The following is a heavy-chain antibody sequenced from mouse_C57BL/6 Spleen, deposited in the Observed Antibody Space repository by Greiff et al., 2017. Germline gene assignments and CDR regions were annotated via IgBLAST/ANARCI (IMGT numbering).Heavy chain of an antibody. Sequence: DVKLVESGGGLVKPGGSLKLSCAASGFTFSDYGMHWVRQAPEKGLEWVAYISSGSSTIYYADTVKGRFTISRDNAKNTLFMQMTSLRSEDTDMYYCASREMTDGYGDVWGTGTTVTVSS. J-gene: IGHJ1*03. CDR3: ASREMTDGYGDV. CDR1: GFTFSDYG. D-gene: IGHD3-1*01. V-gene: IGHV5-17*01. CDR2: ISSGSSTI.